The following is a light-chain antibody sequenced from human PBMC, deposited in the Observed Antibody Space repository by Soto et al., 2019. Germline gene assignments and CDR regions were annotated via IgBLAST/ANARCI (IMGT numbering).Light chain of an antibody. J-gene: IGKJ1*01. CDR3: QHYNNWPRT. CDR1: QIVKSN. CDR2: GAS. Sequence: EIVLTQSPATLSVSPGERCTLSCRASQIVKSNLAWYQQKPGQAPRLLIYGASTRATGIPARFSGSGSGTEFTLTISSLQSEDFAIYYCQHYNNWPRTFGQGTKVDIK. V-gene: IGKV3-15*01.